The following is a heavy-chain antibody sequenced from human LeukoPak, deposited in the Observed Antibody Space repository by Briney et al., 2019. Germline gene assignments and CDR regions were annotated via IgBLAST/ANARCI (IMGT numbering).Heavy chain of an antibody. CDR3: AKGQSAFGVVGYY. D-gene: IGHD3-3*01. CDR1: GFTFSSYA. V-gene: IGHV3-23*01. J-gene: IGHJ4*02. CDR2: ISGSGGST. Sequence: GGSLRLSCAASGFTFSSYAMSWVRQAPGKGLEWVSAISGSGGSTYYADSVKGRSTISRDNSKNTLYLQMNSLRAEDTAVYYCAKGQSAFGVVGYYWGQGTLVTVSS.